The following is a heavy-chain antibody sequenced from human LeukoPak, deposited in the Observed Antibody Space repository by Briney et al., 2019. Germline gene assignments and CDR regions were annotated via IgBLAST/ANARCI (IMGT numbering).Heavy chain of an antibody. CDR1: GFTFSSYA. J-gene: IGHJ6*03. V-gene: IGHV3-30*04. D-gene: IGHD6-13*01. Sequence: GGSLRLSCAASGFTFSSYAMHWVRQAPGKGLEWVAVISYDGSNKYYADSVKGRFTISRDNSKNTLYLQMNSLRAEDTAVYYCARMIAYSSSWPYYYYYYMDVWGKGTTVTVSS. CDR2: ISYDGSNK. CDR3: ARMIAYSSSWPYYYYYYMDV.